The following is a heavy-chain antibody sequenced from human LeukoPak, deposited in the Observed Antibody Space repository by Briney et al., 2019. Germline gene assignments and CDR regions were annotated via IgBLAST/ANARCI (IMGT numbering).Heavy chain of an antibody. D-gene: IGHD3-22*01. CDR2: IYYSGST. J-gene: IGHJ3*02. Sequence: SSETLSLTCTVSGGSISSGGYYWSWIRQHPGKGLEWIGCIYYSGSTYYNPSLKSRVTISVDTSKNQFSLKLSSVTAADTAVYYCARLNDSSGLDAFDIWGQGTMVTVSS. CDR1: GGSISSGGYY. V-gene: IGHV4-31*03. CDR3: ARLNDSSGLDAFDI.